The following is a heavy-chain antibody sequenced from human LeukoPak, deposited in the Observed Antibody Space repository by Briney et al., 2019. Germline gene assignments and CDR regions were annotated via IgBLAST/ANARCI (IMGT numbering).Heavy chain of an antibody. CDR3: AKARDDYGDYDWDY. Sequence: GGSLRLSCAASGFTFSSYAMSWVRQAPGKGLEWVSAISGGGGSTYYADSVKGRFTISRDNSKNTLYLQMNSLRAEDTAVYYCAKARDDYGDYDWDYWGQGTLVTVSS. CDR1: GFTFSSYA. J-gene: IGHJ4*02. V-gene: IGHV3-23*01. D-gene: IGHD4-17*01. CDR2: ISGGGGST.